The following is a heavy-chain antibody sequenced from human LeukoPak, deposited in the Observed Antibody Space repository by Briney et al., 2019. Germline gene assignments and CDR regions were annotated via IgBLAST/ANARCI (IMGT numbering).Heavy chain of an antibody. CDR3: ARWGAYCTNGVCFAFDI. V-gene: IGHV3-11*04. CDR2: ISSSGSTR. Sequence: GGSLRLXCAASGFTFSDYYMSWSRQAPGKGLEWVSYISSSGSTRYYADSVKGRFTISRDNAKNSLYLQMNSLRAEDTAVYYCARWGAYCTNGVCFAFDIWGQGTMVTVSS. D-gene: IGHD2-8*01. J-gene: IGHJ3*02. CDR1: GFTFSDYY.